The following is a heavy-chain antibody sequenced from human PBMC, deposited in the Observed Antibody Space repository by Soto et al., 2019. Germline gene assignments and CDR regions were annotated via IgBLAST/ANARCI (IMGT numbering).Heavy chain of an antibody. J-gene: IGHJ4*02. CDR3: ARGFPFEKHRFDY. V-gene: IGHV4-30-2*01. Sequence: TSETLSLTGAVSGGSISSGCYSWSWIRQPPGKGLEWIGYIYHIGSTYYNPSLKSRVTISVDRSKNQFSLKLSSVTAADTAVYYCARGFPFEKHRFDYLGQRTLLAVSP. D-gene: IGHD3-16*01. CDR1: GGSISSGCYS. CDR2: IYHIGST.